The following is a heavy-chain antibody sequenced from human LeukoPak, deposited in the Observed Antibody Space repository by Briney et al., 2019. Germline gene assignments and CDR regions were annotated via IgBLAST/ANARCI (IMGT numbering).Heavy chain of an antibody. Sequence: SETLSLTCTVSGGSISSGSYYWSWIRQPAGKGLEWIGRIYTSGSTNYNPSLKSRVTMSVDTSKNQFSLKLSSVTAADTAVYYCARTDSYYMDVWSKGTTVTVSS. D-gene: IGHD3-22*01. CDR1: GGSISSGSYY. CDR3: ARTDSYYMDV. CDR2: IYTSGST. J-gene: IGHJ6*03. V-gene: IGHV4-61*02.